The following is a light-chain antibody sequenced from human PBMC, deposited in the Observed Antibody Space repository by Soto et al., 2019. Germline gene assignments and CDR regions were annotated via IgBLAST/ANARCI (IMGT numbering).Light chain of an antibody. CDR1: HSVSSY. CDR3: QQFSTSPWT. CDR2: DAS. J-gene: IGKJ1*01. Sequence: VLTQSPATLPLSPGERATLSCRASHSVSSYLAWYQQKPGQAPRLLIYDASNRATGIPARFSGSGSGTEFTLTISSLQPDDFATYYCQQFSTSPWTFGQGTKVDIK. V-gene: IGKV3-11*01.